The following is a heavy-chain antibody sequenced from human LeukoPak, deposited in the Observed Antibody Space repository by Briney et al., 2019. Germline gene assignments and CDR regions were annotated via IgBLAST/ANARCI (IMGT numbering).Heavy chain of an antibody. CDR1: GCSIRSSSYY. V-gene: IGHV4-39*01. Sequence: SETLSLTCTVCGCSIRSSSYYWRWLRQPPGKGLEWLGSIYYSGSTYYNPSLKSPVPISLRPSKNQFALKLSPVTAADPALYSRGRQADCSRTICYDYWGQGTLVSVSS. CDR3: GRQADCSRTICYDY. D-gene: IGHD2-2*01. J-gene: IGHJ4*02. CDR2: IYYSGST.